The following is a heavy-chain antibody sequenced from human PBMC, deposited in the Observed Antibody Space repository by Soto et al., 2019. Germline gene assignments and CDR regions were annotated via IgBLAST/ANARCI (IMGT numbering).Heavy chain of an antibody. Sequence: GGSLRLSCAASGFSFSAYWMSWVRQAPGKGLEWVASIKQDGSETYYLDSVKGRFTFSRDNAKNSLDLQMSSLRAEDTAVYYCAKAREVTLVRISLAQWGQGTLVTVSS. V-gene: IGHV3-7*01. CDR2: IKQDGSET. D-gene: IGHD3-10*01. CDR1: GFSFSAYW. CDR3: AKAREVTLVRISLAQ. J-gene: IGHJ4*02.